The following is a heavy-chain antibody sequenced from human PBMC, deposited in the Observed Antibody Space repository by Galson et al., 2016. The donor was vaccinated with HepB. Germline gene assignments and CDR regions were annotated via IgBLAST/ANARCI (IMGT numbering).Heavy chain of an antibody. D-gene: IGHD2/OR15-2a*01. CDR2: IWYDGSKK. V-gene: IGHV3-33*01. Sequence: SLRLSCAATGFTFSRYGMHWVRQAPGKGLEWVAVIWYDGSKKYYVDSVRGRFTISRDNSKNTVYLQMSSLRAEDTAVYCCAILSTQNAFDIWGLGTMVTVSS. CDR1: GFTFSRYG. CDR3: AILSTQNAFDI. J-gene: IGHJ3*02.